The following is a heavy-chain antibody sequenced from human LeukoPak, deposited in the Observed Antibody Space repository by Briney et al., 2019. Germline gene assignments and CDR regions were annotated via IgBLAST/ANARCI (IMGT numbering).Heavy chain of an antibody. CDR2: IRYDGNNK. CDR1: GFTFSSYG. V-gene: IGHV3-30*02. CDR3: ARDPEYYGSGSYKSRFDP. J-gene: IGHJ5*02. Sequence: GGSLRLSCAASGFTFSSYGMHWVRQAPGKGLEWVAFIRYDGNNKYYADSVKGRFTISRDNAKNSLYLQMNSLRAEDTAVYYCARDPEYYGSGSYKSRFDPWGQGTLVTVSS. D-gene: IGHD3-10*01.